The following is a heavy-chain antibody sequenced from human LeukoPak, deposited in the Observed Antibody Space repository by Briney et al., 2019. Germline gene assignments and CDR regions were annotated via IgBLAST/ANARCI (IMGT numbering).Heavy chain of an antibody. Sequence: SSETLSLTCTVSGGSVSSGSYYWSWIRQPPGKGLEWIGYIYYSGSTNYNPSLKSRVTISVDTSKNQFSLKLSSVTAADTAVYYCARYRSSWSGLDYWGQGTLVTVSS. J-gene: IGHJ4*02. CDR2: IYYSGST. CDR3: ARYRSSWSGLDY. V-gene: IGHV4-61*01. CDR1: GGSVSSGSYY. D-gene: IGHD6-13*01.